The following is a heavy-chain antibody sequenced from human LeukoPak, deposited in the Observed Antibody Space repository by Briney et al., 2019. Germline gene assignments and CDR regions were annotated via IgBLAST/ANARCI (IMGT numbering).Heavy chain of an antibody. J-gene: IGHJ4*02. CDR2: IYYSGST. CDR1: GGSISSYY. D-gene: IGHD3-22*01. V-gene: IGHV4-59*01. Sequence: SETLSLTCTVSGGSISSYYWSWIRQPPGKGLEWIGYIYYSGSTNYNPSLKSRVTISVDTSKNQFSLKLSSVTAADTAVYYCARAFVVDSSEKPEIHFDYWGQGTLVTVPS. CDR3: ARAFVVDSSEKPEIHFDY.